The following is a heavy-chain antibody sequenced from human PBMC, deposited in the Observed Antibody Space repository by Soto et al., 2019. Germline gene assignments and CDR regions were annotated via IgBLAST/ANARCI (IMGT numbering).Heavy chain of an antibody. J-gene: IGHJ3*01. CDR1: GFTFSSFV. CDR2: ISPGADVS. CDR3: VRRAITATTKWGAFDV. V-gene: IGHV3-23*01. Sequence: EVQLLESGGGLVQPGGSLRLSCAASGFTFSSFVMNWVRQAPGKGLEWVSTISPGADVSHYTDSVKGRFTISRDNSRRTLNLQMDSLRAEDAAVYFCVRRAITATTKWGAFDVWGQGTAVTVSS. D-gene: IGHD1-20*01.